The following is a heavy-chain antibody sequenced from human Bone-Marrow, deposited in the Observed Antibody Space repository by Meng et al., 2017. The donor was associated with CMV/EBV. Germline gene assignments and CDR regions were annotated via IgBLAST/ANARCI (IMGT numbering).Heavy chain of an antibody. J-gene: IGHJ4*02. V-gene: IGHV3-33*06. CDR1: GFTFSSYG. D-gene: IGHD3-3*01. CDR2: IWYDGSNK. Sequence: GGSLRLSCAASGFTFSSYGMHWVRQAPGKGLEWVAVIWYDGSNKYYADSVKGRFTISRDNSKNTLYLQMNSLRAEDTAVYYCAKPWSGYFGYFDYWGQGTLVTVSS. CDR3: AKPWSGYFGYFDY.